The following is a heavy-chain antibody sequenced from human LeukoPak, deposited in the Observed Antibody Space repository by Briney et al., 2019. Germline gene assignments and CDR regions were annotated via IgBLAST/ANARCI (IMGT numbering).Heavy chain of an antibody. J-gene: IGHJ4*02. D-gene: IGHD1-7*01. CDR3: VSRWAGSTRY. Sequence: PGGSLRLSCAASGFTFSSYETNWVRQAPGKGLEWVSGISSTGGSTDYAESVKGRFTISRDNSKKTLYLQMNSLRAEDTAVYYCVSRWAGSTRYWGQGTLVTVSS. CDR1: GFTFSSYE. CDR2: ISSTGGST. V-gene: IGHV3-23*01.